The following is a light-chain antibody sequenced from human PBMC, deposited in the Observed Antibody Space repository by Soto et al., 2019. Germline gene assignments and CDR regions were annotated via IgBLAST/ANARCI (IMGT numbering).Light chain of an antibody. Sequence: AVLTQPGSVTGSPGEAITISCTGTSRDVGGHNYVSWYQQYPGKAPKVMVYEVTNRPSGVSNRFSGSKSGNTASLTISGLQTDDEADYYCCSYTSSSTYVFGTGTKVTVL. CDR2: EVT. CDR3: CSYTSSSTYV. J-gene: IGLJ1*01. CDR1: SRDVGGHNY. V-gene: IGLV2-14*01.